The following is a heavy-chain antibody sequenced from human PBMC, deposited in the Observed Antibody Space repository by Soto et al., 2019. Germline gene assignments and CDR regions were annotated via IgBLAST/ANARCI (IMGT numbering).Heavy chain of an antibody. J-gene: IGHJ4*02. CDR3: ARDGDYTTYGGGFDY. CDR1: GYTFTSYD. D-gene: IGHD4-4*01. V-gene: IGHV1-69*01. CDR2: IIPIFGTA. Sequence: QVQLVQSGAEVKKPGASVKVSCKASGYTFTSYDISWVRQAPGQGLEWMGGIIPIFGTANYAQKFQGRVTITADESTSTAYMEPSSLRSEDTAVYYCARDGDYTTYGGGFDYWGQGTLVTVSS.